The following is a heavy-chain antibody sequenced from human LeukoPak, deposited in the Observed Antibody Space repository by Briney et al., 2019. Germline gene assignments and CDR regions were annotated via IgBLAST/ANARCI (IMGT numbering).Heavy chain of an antibody. V-gene: IGHV3-11*04. J-gene: IGHJ4*02. CDR1: GFTFRDYY. Sequence: GGSLRLSCAASGFTFRDYYMSWIRQAPGKGLEWISYISASGNTIYYADSVKGRFTFSRDTAKNYLYLQMHSLRAEDTAVYYCARDARAGWELLGRSDYWGQGTLVTVSS. CDR3: ARDARAGWELLGRSDY. CDR2: ISASGNTI. D-gene: IGHD1-26*01.